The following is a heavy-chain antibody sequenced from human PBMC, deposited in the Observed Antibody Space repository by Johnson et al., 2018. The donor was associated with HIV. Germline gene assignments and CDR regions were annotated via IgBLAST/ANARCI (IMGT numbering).Heavy chain of an antibody. CDR2: ISSSGSTI. CDR3: ARGGYGSGSYFDDAFDI. J-gene: IGHJ3*02. V-gene: IGHV3-48*03. Sequence: QLVESGGGLVQPGGSLRLSCAASGFTFSSYEMNWVRQAPGKGLEWVSYISSSGSTIYYADSVKGRFTISRDNAKNSLYLQMNSLRAEDTAVYYCARGGYGSGSYFDDAFDIWGQGTMVTVSS. D-gene: IGHD3-10*01. CDR1: GFTFSSYE.